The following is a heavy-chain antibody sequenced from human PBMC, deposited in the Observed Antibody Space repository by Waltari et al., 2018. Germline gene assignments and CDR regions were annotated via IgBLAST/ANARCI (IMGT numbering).Heavy chain of an antibody. CDR3: ARDRGRGIYLDS. J-gene: IGHJ4*02. CDR1: GDSMSSGDW. D-gene: IGHD2-15*01. V-gene: IGHV4-4*02. Sequence: QMQLQESGPGLVKPSGTLSLTCTVSGDSMSSGDWWSWVHQPPEKGLEWIGQIKRSGRTNYNPSLESRVTISIDTSNNHFSLKVTSTTAADTAVYYCARDRGRGIYLDSWGRGTLVTVSP. CDR2: IKRSGRT.